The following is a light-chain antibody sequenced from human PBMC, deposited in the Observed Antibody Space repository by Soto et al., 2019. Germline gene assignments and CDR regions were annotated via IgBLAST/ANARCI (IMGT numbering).Light chain of an antibody. CDR1: QDISNY. J-gene: IGKJ1*01. CDR3: QQYDNLPRT. V-gene: IGKV1-33*01. Sequence: DIQMTQSPSSLSASVGDRVTITCQASQDISNYLNWYQQKPGKAPKLLIYYASNLETGVPSRFSGSGSGTDFTFTISSLQPEDIATYYCQQYDNLPRTLGQGTKVEIK. CDR2: YAS.